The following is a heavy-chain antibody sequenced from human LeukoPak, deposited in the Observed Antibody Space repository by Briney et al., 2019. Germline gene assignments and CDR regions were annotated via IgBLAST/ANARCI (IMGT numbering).Heavy chain of an antibody. D-gene: IGHD5-12*01. CDR2: IYHSGST. CDR1: GYSISSGYY. V-gene: IGHV4-38-2*02. J-gene: IGHJ3*02. CDR3: ARGDSGYDFGAFDI. Sequence: SVTLSLTCTVSGYSISSGYYWGWIRQPPGKGLEWIGSIYHSGSTYYNPSLKSRVTISVDTSKNQFSLKLSSVTAADTAVYYCARGDSGYDFGAFDIWGQGTMVTVSS.